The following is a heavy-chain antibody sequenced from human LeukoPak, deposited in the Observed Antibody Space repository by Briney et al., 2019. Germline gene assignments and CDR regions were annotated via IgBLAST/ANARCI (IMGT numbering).Heavy chain of an antibody. D-gene: IGHD6-13*01. J-gene: IGHJ1*01. CDR1: GFTFSSYA. CDR2: ISGSGGST. CDR3: ATMGYSSSWEYFQH. V-gene: IGHV3-23*01. Sequence: PGGSLRLSCAASGFTFSSYAMSWVRQAPGKGLEWVSAISGSGGSTYYADSVKGRFTISRDNSKNTLYLQMNSLRAEDTAVYYCATMGYSSSWEYFQHWGQGTLVTVSS.